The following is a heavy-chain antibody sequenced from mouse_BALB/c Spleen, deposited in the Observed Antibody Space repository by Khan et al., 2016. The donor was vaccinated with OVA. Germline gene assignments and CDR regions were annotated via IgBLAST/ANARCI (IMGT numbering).Heavy chain of an antibody. Sequence: QVQLKESGPELVKPGASVKMSCTASGFTFNTYWMHWVKQRPGQGLEWIGYINPPTGYTDYNEKFQEKATLSADTSSTTAYMQLSSLTSEDSAVYYCAGGRMDDWGQGTTLTVAS. D-gene: IGHD1-1*01. V-gene: IGHV1-7*01. CDR1: GFTFNTYW. J-gene: IGHJ2*01. CDR2: INPPTGYT. CDR3: AGGRMDD.